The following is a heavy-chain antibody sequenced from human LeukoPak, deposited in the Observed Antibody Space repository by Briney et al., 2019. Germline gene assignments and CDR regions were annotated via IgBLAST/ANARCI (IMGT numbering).Heavy chain of an antibody. CDR3: ARVSGSSLLSPMDV. D-gene: IGHD2/OR15-2a*01. V-gene: IGHV3-53*01. Sequence: GGSLRLSCAASGFTVSINYMSWVRQAPGQGLEWVSVIYSGGNTYYPDSVKGRFTISRDNSKNTLCLQMNSLRVDDTAVYYCARVSGSSLLSPMDVWGQGTTVTVSS. J-gene: IGHJ6*02. CDR1: GFTVSINY. CDR2: IYSGGNT.